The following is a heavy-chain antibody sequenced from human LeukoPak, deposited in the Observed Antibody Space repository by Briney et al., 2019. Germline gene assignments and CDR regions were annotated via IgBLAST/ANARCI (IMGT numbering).Heavy chain of an antibody. CDR1: GFTFSSYA. CDR3: ARDPGQRYCSSTSCYTESFDY. Sequence: GGSLRLSCAASGFTFSSYAMSWVRQAPGKGLEWVSYISSSSSTIYYADSVKGRFTISRDNAKNSLYLQMNSLRAEDTAVYYCARDPGQRYCSSTSCYTESFDYWGQGTLVTVSS. J-gene: IGHJ4*02. D-gene: IGHD2-2*02. CDR2: ISSSSSTI. V-gene: IGHV3-48*01.